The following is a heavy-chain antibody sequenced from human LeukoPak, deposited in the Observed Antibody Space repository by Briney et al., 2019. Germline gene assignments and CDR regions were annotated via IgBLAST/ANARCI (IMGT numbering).Heavy chain of an antibody. CDR2: ITADGANT. J-gene: IGHJ4*02. CDR3: AKATLGSCGGVRCYPFDY. D-gene: IGHD2-15*01. Sequence: PGGSLRLSCAASGFTFTTYAINWVRQVPGKGLEWVSSITADGANTYLADSVRGRFTIYRDNSKNTVYLQMNSLRAEDTAVYYCAKATLGSCGGVRCYPFDYWGQGTLVTVSS. CDR1: GFTFTTYA. V-gene: IGHV3-23*01.